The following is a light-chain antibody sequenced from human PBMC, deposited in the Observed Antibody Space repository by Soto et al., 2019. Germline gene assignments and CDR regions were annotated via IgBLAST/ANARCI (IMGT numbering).Light chain of an antibody. Sequence: DIQMTQSPCSLSASVGDRVSITCRASQSISSYLNWYQQKPGKAPKLLIYAASSLQSGVPSRFSGSGSGTDFTLTISSLQPEDFATYYCQHYISYPWTFGQGTRWIS. CDR2: AAS. CDR3: QHYISYPWT. J-gene: IGKJ1*01. V-gene: IGKV1-39*01. CDR1: QSISSY.